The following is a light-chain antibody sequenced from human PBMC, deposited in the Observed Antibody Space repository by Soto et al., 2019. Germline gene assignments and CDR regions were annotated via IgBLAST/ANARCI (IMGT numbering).Light chain of an antibody. CDR3: QQYNNWYT. Sequence: EIVMTQSPATLSVSPGERATLSCRASQSVSSNLAWYQQKPGQVPRLLIYGASTRATGIPARFSGSGSGTEFTLTISILQSEDFAVYYCQQYNNWYTFGQGTKLEIK. CDR1: QSVSSN. V-gene: IGKV3-15*01. CDR2: GAS. J-gene: IGKJ2*01.